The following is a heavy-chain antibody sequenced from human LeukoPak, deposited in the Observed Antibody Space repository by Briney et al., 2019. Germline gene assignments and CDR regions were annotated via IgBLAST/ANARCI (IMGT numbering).Heavy chain of an antibody. CDR2: IYYSGST. Sequence: SETLSLTCNVSGASISSYYWSWIRQPPGKALEWIGYIYYSGSTSYNPSLTSRVTMSVDTSKNQFSLNLTAVTAADTAVYYCARNFDTSGYYVFFDYWGQGALVAVSS. CDR1: GASISSYY. J-gene: IGHJ4*02. V-gene: IGHV4-59*01. CDR3: ARNFDTSGYYVFFDY. D-gene: IGHD3-22*01.